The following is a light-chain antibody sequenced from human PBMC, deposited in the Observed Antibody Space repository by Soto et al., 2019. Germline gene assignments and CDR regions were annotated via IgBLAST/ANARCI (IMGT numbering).Light chain of an antibody. CDR3: PQYHIYPLT. J-gene: IGKJ4*01. CDR2: AAS. Sequence: DVQMTQSPSSLSASVGDRVTITCRASQGINSWLAWYQQKPEKAPKSLIYAASSSQTGVPSRFIGSGSGTHFTLTISNLQPEDSATYYCPQYHIYPLTFGGGTKVEIK. CDR1: QGINSW. V-gene: IGKV1D-16*01.